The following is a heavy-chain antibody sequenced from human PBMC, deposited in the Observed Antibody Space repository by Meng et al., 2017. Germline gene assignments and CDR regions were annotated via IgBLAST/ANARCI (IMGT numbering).Heavy chain of an antibody. CDR3: ARDRAAALLDY. J-gene: IGHJ4*02. D-gene: IGHD6-13*01. V-gene: IGHV4-59*01. Sequence: SETLSLTCTVSGGSISSYYWSCIRQPPGKGLEGIGYIYYSGSTNYNPSLKSRVTISVETPKNQFSLKISPVTAGRTAGYYCARDRAAALLDYWGQGTLVTVSS. CDR1: GGSISSYY. CDR2: IYYSGST.